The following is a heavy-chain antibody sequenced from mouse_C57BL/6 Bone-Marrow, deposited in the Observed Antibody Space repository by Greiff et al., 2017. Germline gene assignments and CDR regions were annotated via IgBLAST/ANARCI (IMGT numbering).Heavy chain of an antibody. CDR2: IDPSDSYT. Sequence: VQLQQPGAELVMPGASVKLSCKASGYTFTSYWMHWVKQRPGQGLEWIGEIDPSDSYTNYNQKFKGKSTLTVDKSSSTAYMQLSSLTSEDSAVYYCARETFYSDMDYWGQGTSVTVSS. V-gene: IGHV1-69*01. CDR1: GYTFTSYW. J-gene: IGHJ4*01. CDR3: ARETFYSDMDY.